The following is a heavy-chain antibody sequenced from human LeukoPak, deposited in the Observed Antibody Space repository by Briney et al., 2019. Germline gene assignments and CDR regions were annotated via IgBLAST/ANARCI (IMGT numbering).Heavy chain of an antibody. Sequence: PSETLSLTCTVSGGSISSSSYYWGWIRQPPGKGLEWIGSIYYSGSTYYNPSLKSRVTISVDTSKNQFSLKLSSVTAADTAVYYCARHDYGDYGGVYWGQGPLVTVSS. J-gene: IGHJ4*02. D-gene: IGHD4-17*01. CDR2: IYYSGST. CDR3: ARHDYGDYGGVY. V-gene: IGHV4-39*01. CDR1: GGSISSSSYY.